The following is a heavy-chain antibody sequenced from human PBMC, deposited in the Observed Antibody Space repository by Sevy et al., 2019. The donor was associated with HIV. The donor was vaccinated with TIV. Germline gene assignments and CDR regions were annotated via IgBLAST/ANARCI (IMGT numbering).Heavy chain of an antibody. J-gene: IGHJ6*03. Sequence: GGSLRLSCAASGFTFSSHWMHWVRQAPGKGLVWVSRINSDGSSTSYADSVKGRFTISRDNAKSTLYLQMNSLRAEDTAVYYCAREAVVRFLEWLTTYYYYYMDVWGKGTTVTVSS. CDR3: AREAVVRFLEWLTTYYYYYMDV. D-gene: IGHD3-3*01. CDR2: INSDGSST. CDR1: GFTFSSHW. V-gene: IGHV3-74*01.